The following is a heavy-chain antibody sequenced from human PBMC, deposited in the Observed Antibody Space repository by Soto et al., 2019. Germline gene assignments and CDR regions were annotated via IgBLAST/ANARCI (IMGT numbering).Heavy chain of an antibody. V-gene: IGHV4-39*01. CDR2: ISYSDGR. CDR1: GGSISTRDSISTRSFY. Sequence: QLQLQESGPGLVKASETLSLTCTVSGGSISTRDSISTRSFYWGWMRQPPGKGLQWIASISYSDGRFYNSSLKSRLTISVGTSKNQFSLSLRSVTAADTAVYYCASHRTFWPFDSWGQGTVVTVSS. J-gene: IGHJ4*02. CDR3: ASHRTFWPFDS. D-gene: IGHD2-8*01.